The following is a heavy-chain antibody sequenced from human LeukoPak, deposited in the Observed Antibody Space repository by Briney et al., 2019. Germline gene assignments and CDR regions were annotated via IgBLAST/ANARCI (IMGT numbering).Heavy chain of an antibody. V-gene: IGHV1-69*13. D-gene: IGHD4-23*01. CDR1: GGTFRSNA. J-gene: IGHJ4*02. CDR2: ITPIFGTA. Sequence: ASVKVSCKASGGTFRSNAISWVRQAPGQGLEWMGGITPIFGTANYAQKFQGRVTITAVESMSTAYMELSSLRSEDTAVYYCARGWLTETTVVTPYNYWGQGTLVTVSS. CDR3: ARGWLTETTVVTPYNY.